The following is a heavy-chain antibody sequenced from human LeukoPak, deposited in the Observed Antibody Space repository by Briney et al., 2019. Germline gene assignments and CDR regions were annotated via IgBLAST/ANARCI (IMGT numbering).Heavy chain of an antibody. D-gene: IGHD6-6*01. CDR1: GFTFDDYG. Sequence: GGSLRLSCAASGFTFDDYGMSWVRQAPGKGLEWVSGINWNGGSTGYADSVKGRFTISRDNAKNSLYLQMNSLRAEDTALYYCARLLYSSSSRYYYMDVWGKRTTVTVSS. V-gene: IGHV3-20*04. J-gene: IGHJ6*03. CDR2: INWNGGST. CDR3: ARLLYSSSSRYYYMDV.